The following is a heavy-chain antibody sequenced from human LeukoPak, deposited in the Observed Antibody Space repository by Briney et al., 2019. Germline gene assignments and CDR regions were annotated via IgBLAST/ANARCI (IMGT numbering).Heavy chain of an antibody. CDR3: ARTTMYSGSYYRQFDY. J-gene: IGHJ4*02. CDR1: GYTFTGYY. D-gene: IGHD1-26*01. Sequence: GASVKVSCNASGYTFTGYYMHWVRQSPGQELEWMLWINPNSGGTNYAQKFQGRVTMTRDTSISTAYMELSRLRSDDTAVYYCARTTMYSGSYYRQFDYWGQGTLVTVSS. CDR2: INPNSGGT. V-gene: IGHV1-2*02.